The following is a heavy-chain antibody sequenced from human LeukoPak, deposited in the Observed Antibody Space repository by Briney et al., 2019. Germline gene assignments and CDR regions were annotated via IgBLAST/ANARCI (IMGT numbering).Heavy chain of an antibody. D-gene: IGHD5-18*01. Sequence: GGSLRLSCAASGFTFSSYSMNWVRQAPGKGLEWVSSISSSSSYIYYADSVKGRFTISRDNAKNSLYLQMNSLRAEDTAVYYCASSDSYGYSSDYWGQGTLVTVSS. CDR3: ASSDSYGYSSDY. J-gene: IGHJ4*02. V-gene: IGHV3-21*01. CDR1: GFTFSSYS. CDR2: ISSSSSYI.